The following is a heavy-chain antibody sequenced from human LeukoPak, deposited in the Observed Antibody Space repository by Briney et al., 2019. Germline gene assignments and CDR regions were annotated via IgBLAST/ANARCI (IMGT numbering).Heavy chain of an antibody. J-gene: IGHJ4*02. Sequence: PSQTLSLTCTVSGGSISSGGYYWSWIRQHPGKGLEWIGYIYYSGSTYYNPSLKSRVTISVDTSKNRFSLKLSSVTAADTAVYYCARVRYYGSGSLDYWGQGTLVTVSS. D-gene: IGHD3-10*01. CDR1: GGSISSGGYY. CDR3: ARVRYYGSGSLDY. V-gene: IGHV4-31*03. CDR2: IYYSGST.